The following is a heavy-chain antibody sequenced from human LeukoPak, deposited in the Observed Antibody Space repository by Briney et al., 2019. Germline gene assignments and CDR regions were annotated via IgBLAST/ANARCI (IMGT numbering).Heavy chain of an antibody. CDR3: ARIGCSATSCYLDP. CDR2: IYPDDSDT. D-gene: IGHD2-2*01. Sequence: GESLKISCQGSGYIFGSYWIGWVRQMPGKGLEWMGIIYPDDSDTRYRPSFQGQVTISADKSISTVYLQWSSLKASDTAMYCCARIGCSATSCYLDPWGQGTLVTVSS. CDR1: GYIFGSYW. J-gene: IGHJ5*02. V-gene: IGHV5-51*01.